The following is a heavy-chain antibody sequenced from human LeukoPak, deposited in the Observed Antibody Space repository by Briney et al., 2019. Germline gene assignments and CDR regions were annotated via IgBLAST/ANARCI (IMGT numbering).Heavy chain of an antibody. D-gene: IGHD3-10*01. CDR3: AANSADESTLGSSYKV. Sequence: SETLSLTCIVSGGAISSGSYYWGWIRQPPGKGLEWIGSMYYTGSTYYNPSLKSRVTISADTSKNQISLKLNSLTPADTALYYCAANSADESTLGSSYKVWGQGTLVTVSS. CDR2: MYYTGST. CDR1: GGAISSGSYY. V-gene: IGHV4-39*01. J-gene: IGHJ4*02.